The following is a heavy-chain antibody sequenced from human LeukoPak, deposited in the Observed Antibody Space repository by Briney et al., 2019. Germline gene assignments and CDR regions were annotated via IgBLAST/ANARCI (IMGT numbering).Heavy chain of an antibody. D-gene: IGHD2-21*02. Sequence: SETLSLTCTVSGGSISSSSYYWGWIRQPPGKGLEWIGDISYSGSTYYNPSLKSRVTISLDTSKNQFSLRLSSVTAADTAVYYCARDGRLRVTARPKWWFDPWGQGTLVTVSS. CDR2: ISYSGST. CDR1: GGSISSSSYY. J-gene: IGHJ5*02. V-gene: IGHV4-39*07. CDR3: ARDGRLRVTARPKWWFDP.